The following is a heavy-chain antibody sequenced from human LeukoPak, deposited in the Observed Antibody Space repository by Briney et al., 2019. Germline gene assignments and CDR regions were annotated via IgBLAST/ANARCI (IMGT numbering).Heavy chain of an antibody. D-gene: IGHD1-26*01. V-gene: IGHV3-13*01. CDR3: ARDLLGWELHYFDY. J-gene: IGHJ4*02. CDR2: ISTAGDT. Sequence: GGSLRLSCAVSGFNFSSNDMHWVRQPTGKGLEWVSGISTAGDTYYPDSVKGRFSISRDNAKNSLYLQMNSLRAEDTAVNYCARDLLGWELHYFDYWGQGTLVTVSS. CDR1: GFNFSSND.